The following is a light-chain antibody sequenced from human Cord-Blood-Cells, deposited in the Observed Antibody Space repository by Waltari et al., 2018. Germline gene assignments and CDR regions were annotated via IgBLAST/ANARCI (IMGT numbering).Light chain of an antibody. V-gene: IGKV3-15*01. CDR3: QQYNNWPYT. CDR1: QSVSSN. CDR2: GAS. J-gene: IGKJ2*01. Sequence: EIVMTQSPATLSVSPGERATLSCRASQSVSSNLPWYQQKPGQAPRLLIYGASPRATGIPARFSGSGSGTEFTLTISSLQSEDFAVYYCQQYNNWPYTFGQGTKLEIK.